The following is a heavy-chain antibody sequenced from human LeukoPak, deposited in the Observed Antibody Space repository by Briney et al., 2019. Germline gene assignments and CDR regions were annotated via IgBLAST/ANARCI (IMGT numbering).Heavy chain of an antibody. V-gene: IGHV3-33*01. CDR2: IYSDGSNK. J-gene: IGHJ4*02. CDR1: GFIFRNNG. Sequence: PGGSLRLSCGASGFIFRNNGMHWVRQAPGKGLQWVAVIYSDGSNKNSADSVRGRFTISRDNSNNALYLQMNSLRADDTAVYYCARGNYYDRSGLDYWGQGTLVTVSS. CDR3: ARGNYYDRSGLDY. D-gene: IGHD3-22*01.